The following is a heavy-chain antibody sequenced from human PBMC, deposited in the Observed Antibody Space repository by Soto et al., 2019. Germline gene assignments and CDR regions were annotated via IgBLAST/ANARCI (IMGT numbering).Heavy chain of an antibody. CDR1: GFTFSSYA. J-gene: IGHJ6*02. CDR3: ARVPDLLFIVVVPSARYGMDV. D-gene: IGHD2-2*01. V-gene: IGHV3-30-3*01. Sequence: QVQLVESGGGVVQPGRSLRLSCAASGFTFSSYAMHWVRQAPGKGLEWLAVISYDGSNKYYAVSVKGRFTISRDNSKNTLYLQMNSLRAEDTAVYYCARVPDLLFIVVVPSARYGMDVWGQGTTVTVSS. CDR2: ISYDGSNK.